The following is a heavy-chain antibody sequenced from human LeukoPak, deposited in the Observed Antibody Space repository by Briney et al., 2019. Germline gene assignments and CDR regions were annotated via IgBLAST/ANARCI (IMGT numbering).Heavy chain of an antibody. V-gene: IGHV3-21*01. D-gene: IGHD6-13*01. CDR2: ISSSSSFI. CDR1: GFTFSSYN. Sequence: GGSLRLSCAASGFTFSSYNMNWVRQTPGKGLEWVSSISSSSSFIYYADSVKGRFTISRDNTKNSLYLQMNSLRAGDTAVYYCARDVLIAADGVIRLDAFDIWGQGTVVTVSS. CDR3: ARDVLIAADGVIRLDAFDI. J-gene: IGHJ3*02.